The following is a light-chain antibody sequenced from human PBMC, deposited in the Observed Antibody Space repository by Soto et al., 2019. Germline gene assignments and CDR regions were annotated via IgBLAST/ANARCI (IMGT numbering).Light chain of an antibody. CDR3: VSFAGGTYV. J-gene: IGLJ1*01. CDR2: DVN. V-gene: IGLV2-8*01. CDR1: SSDVGGYIF. Sequence: QSVLTQPPSASGSPGQPVTISCTGTSSDVGGYIFVSWYQQHPGKVSKLIIYDVNKRPSGVPDRFSGSKYGNTASLTVSGLQAEDEGDYYCVSFAGGTYVFGTGTKVTVL.